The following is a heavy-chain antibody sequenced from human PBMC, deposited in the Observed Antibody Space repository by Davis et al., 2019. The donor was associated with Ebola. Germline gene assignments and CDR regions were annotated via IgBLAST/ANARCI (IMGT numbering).Heavy chain of an antibody. CDR3: ARSPMICSGGTCYPSTWFDP. J-gene: IGHJ5*02. CDR1: GGSITSNDW. CDR2: FSHSGNT. Sequence: MPSETLSLTCTVSGGSITSNDWWSWVRQPPGKGLEWIGDFSHSGNTTYNPSLKSRVVISIDKSKNQFSLKMTSVTAADTAVYFCARSPMICSGGTCYPSTWFDPWGQGTLVTVSS. V-gene: IGHV4-4*02. D-gene: IGHD2-15*01.